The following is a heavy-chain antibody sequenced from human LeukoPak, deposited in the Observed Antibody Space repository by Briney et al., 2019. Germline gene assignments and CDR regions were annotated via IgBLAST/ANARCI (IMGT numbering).Heavy chain of an antibody. V-gene: IGHV3-23*01. CDR3: AKVAIVVIPAAHRPYYFDY. CDR2: ISGSGGST. CDR1: GFTFSSYA. J-gene: IGHJ4*02. D-gene: IGHD2-2*01. Sequence: GGSLRLSCAASGFTFSSYAMSWVRQAPGKGLEWVSAISGSGGSTYYADSVKGRFTISRDNSKNTLYLQMNSLRVEDTAVYYCAKVAIVVIPAAHRPYYFDYWGLGTLVTVSS.